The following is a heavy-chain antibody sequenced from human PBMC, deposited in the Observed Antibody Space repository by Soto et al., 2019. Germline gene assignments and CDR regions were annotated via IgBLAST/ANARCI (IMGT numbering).Heavy chain of an antibody. J-gene: IGHJ4*02. CDR3: ARGGRVAARPSYFDY. D-gene: IGHD6-6*01. V-gene: IGHV3-21*01. Sequence: GGSLRLSCAASGFTFSSYSMNWVRQAPGKGLEWVSPISSSSSYIYYADSVKGRFTISRDNAKNSLYLQMRSLRAEDTAVYYCARGGRVAARPSYFDYWGQGTLVTVSS. CDR2: ISSSSSYI. CDR1: GFTFSSYS.